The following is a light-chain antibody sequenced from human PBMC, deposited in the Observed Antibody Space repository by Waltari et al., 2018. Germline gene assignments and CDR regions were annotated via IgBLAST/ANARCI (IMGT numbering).Light chain of an antibody. Sequence: QSALTQPASVSGSPGQSITISCTGTSRDVGGYHYVSWYQHHPGKAPKLIIYEVSKRPSGVSYRFSGSKSGNTASLTISGLQAEDEADYYCHSHTSSITTVIFGGGTKLTV. CDR3: HSHTSSITTVI. CDR2: EVS. CDR1: SRDVGGYHY. V-gene: IGLV2-14*01. J-gene: IGLJ2*01.